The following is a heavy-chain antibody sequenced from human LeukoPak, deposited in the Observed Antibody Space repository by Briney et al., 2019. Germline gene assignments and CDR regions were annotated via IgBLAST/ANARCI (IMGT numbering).Heavy chain of an antibody. CDR3: ARDSVRGGIDFDY. V-gene: IGHV4-34*01. CDR2: IYHSGST. D-gene: IGHD3-16*02. CDR1: GGSFSGYY. J-gene: IGHJ4*02. Sequence: SETLSLTCAVYGGSFSGYYWSWIRQPPGKGLEWIGSIYHSGSTYYNPSLKSRVTISVDTSKNQFSLKLSSVTAADTAVYYCARDSVRGGIDFDYWGQGTLVTVSS.